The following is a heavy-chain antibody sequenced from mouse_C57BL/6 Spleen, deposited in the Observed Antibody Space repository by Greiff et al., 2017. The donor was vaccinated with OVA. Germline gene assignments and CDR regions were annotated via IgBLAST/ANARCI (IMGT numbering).Heavy chain of an antibody. J-gene: IGHJ3*01. D-gene: IGHD1-1*01. V-gene: IGHV1-81*01. Sequence: VQLQQSGAELARPGASVKLSCKASGYTFTSYGISWVKQRTGQGLEWIGEIYPRSGNTYYNEKFKGKATLTADKSSSTAYMELRILTSEDSAVYFCARSGYGSSYEAWFAYWGQGTLVTVSA. CDR2: IYPRSGNT. CDR3: ARSGYGSSYEAWFAY. CDR1: GYTFTSYG.